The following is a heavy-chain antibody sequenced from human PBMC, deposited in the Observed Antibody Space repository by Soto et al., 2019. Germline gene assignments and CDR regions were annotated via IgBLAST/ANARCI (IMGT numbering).Heavy chain of an antibody. J-gene: IGHJ4*02. Sequence: KASETLSLTCTVSGRSVSSGDYYWNWIRQTPGKGLEWIGYIYNGGPTYYNPSLESRLSLSVDTSGNQFSLRLSSVTAADTAIYYCARSLEYGIPFDKWGQGTLVTAPQ. D-gene: IGHD2-8*01. CDR3: ARSLEYGIPFDK. CDR2: IYNGGPT. V-gene: IGHV4-30-4*01. CDR1: GRSVSSGDYY.